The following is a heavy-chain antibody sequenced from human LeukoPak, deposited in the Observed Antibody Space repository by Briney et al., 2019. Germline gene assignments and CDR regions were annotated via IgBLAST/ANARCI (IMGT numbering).Heavy chain of an antibody. V-gene: IGHV3-53*01. CDR3: ARDKLAVAGYSYYYYGMDV. J-gene: IGHJ6*02. CDR1: GVTVSSNF. D-gene: IGHD6-19*01. CDR2: IFGGGST. Sequence: GGSLRLSCAASGVTVSSNFMSWVRQAPGKGLEWVSVIFGGGSTYYADSVKGRFTISRDTSKNTLYLQMNSLRAEDTAVYYCARDKLAVAGYSYYYYGMDVWGQGTTVTVSS.